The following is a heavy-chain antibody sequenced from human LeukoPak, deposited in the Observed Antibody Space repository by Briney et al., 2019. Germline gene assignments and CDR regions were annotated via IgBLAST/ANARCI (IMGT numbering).Heavy chain of an antibody. Sequence: GESLKISCKGSGYSFATYWIGWVRQMPGKGLEWMGIIYPGDSDTRYSPSFQGQVTISADKSISTALPQWSSLKASDTAMYYCARRGYCGGDCYSDYWGQGTLVTVSS. CDR2: IYPGDSDT. D-gene: IGHD2-21*01. CDR3: ARRGYCGGDCYSDY. V-gene: IGHV5-51*01. J-gene: IGHJ4*02. CDR1: GYSFATYW.